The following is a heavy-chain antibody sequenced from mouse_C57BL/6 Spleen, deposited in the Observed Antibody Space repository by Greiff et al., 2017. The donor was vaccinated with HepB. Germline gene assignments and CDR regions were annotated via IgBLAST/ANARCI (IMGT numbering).Heavy chain of an antibody. V-gene: IGHV1-80*01. CDR2: IYPGDGDT. Sequence: VQLQQSGAELVKPGASVKISCKASGYAFSSYWMNWVKQRPGKGLEWIGQIYPGDGDTNYNGKFKGKATLTADKSTSTAYMQLSSLTAEDSAVYFCARSGYDYDVYAMDYWGQGTSVTVSS. D-gene: IGHD2-4*01. J-gene: IGHJ4*01. CDR1: GYAFSSYW. CDR3: ARSGYDYDVYAMDY.